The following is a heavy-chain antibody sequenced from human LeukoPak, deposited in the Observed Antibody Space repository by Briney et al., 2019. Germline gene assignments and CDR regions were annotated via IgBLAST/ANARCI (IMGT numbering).Heavy chain of an antibody. J-gene: IGHJ6*03. CDR1: GFTFSSYE. Sequence: PGGSLRLSCAASGFTFSSYEFNWVRQAPGKGLEWVSYISISGNTIYYADSVKGRFTISRDNAKNSLYLQMNSLRAEDTAVYYCAREAAAGTFYYYYYMDVWGKGTTVTVSS. V-gene: IGHV3-48*03. D-gene: IGHD6-13*01. CDR3: AREAAAGTFYYYYYMDV. CDR2: ISISGNTI.